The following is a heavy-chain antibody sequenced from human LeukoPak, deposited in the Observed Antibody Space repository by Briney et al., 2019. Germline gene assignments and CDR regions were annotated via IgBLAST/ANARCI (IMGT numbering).Heavy chain of an antibody. CDR2: INHSGST. Sequence: SETLSLTCAVYGGSFSGYYWSWIRQPPGKGLEWIGEINHSGSTNYNPSLKSRVTISVDTSKNQFSLKLSSVTAADTAVYYCARVSSGGIAVAGRQKYYFDYWGQGTLVTVSS. J-gene: IGHJ4*02. D-gene: IGHD6-19*01. CDR3: ARVSSGGIAVAGRQKYYFDY. V-gene: IGHV4-34*01. CDR1: GGSFSGYY.